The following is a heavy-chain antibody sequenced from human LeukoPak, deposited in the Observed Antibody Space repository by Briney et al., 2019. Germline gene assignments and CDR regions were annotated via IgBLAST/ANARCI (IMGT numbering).Heavy chain of an antibody. Sequence: PGGSLRLSCAASGLTFSSYAMHWVRQAPGKGLEWVAVISYDGSNKYYADSVKGRFTISRDNSKNTLYLQMNSLRAEDTAVYYCAQDLEWSPLYGMDVWGQGTTVTVSS. CDR2: ISYDGSNK. CDR1: GLTFSSYA. V-gene: IGHV3-30-3*01. D-gene: IGHD3-3*01. J-gene: IGHJ6*02. CDR3: AQDLEWSPLYGMDV.